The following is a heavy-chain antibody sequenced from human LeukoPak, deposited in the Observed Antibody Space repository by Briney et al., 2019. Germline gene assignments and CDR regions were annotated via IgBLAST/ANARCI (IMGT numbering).Heavy chain of an antibody. J-gene: IGHJ4*02. D-gene: IGHD5-18*01. CDR2: TYYSGST. V-gene: IGHV4-39*01. CDR3: ARPGDTAMEPGFDY. CDR1: GGSISSSSYY. Sequence: SETLSLTCTVSGGSISSSSYYWGWIRQPPGKGLEWIGSTYYSGSTYYNPSLKSRVTISVDTSKNQFSLNLSSVTAADTAVYYCARPGDTAMEPGFDYWGQGTLVTVSS.